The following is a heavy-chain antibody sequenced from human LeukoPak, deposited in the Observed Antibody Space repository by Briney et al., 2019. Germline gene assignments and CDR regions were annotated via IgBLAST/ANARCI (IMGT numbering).Heavy chain of an antibody. Sequence: GGSLRLSCAASGFTFSNDWMSWVRQAPGKGLEWVATIKQDGSEKYYVDSVKGRFTISRDNANNSLYLQMNSLRAEDTAVYYCARYDFWCGYSSNYYYYMDVWGKGTTVTVS. V-gene: IGHV3-7*01. J-gene: IGHJ6*03. CDR1: GFTFSNDW. CDR3: ARYDFWCGYSSNYYYYMDV. CDR2: IKQDGSEK. D-gene: IGHD3-3*01.